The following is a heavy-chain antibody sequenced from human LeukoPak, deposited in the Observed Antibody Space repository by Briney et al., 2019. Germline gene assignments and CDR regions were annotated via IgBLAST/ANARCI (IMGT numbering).Heavy chain of an antibody. Sequence: GGSLRLSCAASGFTFSSFWMTWVRQAPGKGLEWVSGISGSGDNTYYADSVKGRFTISRDNSKNTLYVQVNSLGTEDTAAYYCAKGSYYDSSGSFYFDYWGQGTLVTVSS. V-gene: IGHV3-23*01. CDR3: AKGSYYDSSGSFYFDY. CDR2: ISGSGDNT. D-gene: IGHD3-22*01. CDR1: GFTFSSFW. J-gene: IGHJ4*02.